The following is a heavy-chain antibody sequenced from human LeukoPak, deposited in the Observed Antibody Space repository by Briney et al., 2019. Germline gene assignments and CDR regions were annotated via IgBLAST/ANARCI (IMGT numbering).Heavy chain of an antibody. CDR1: GVTFTRFN. V-gene: IGHV3-21*06. J-gene: IGHJ6*02. CDR3: ARPFFYDSNGGEGMDV. Sequence: GGSLRLSCAASGVTFTRFNMNWVRQAPGQGLELVSSITTSGTYIYYADSVKGRFTISRDNAKNSLYLQMNSRRAEGTAVYYCARPFFYDSNGGEGMDVWGQGTTVTVSS. D-gene: IGHD3-22*01. CDR2: ITTSGTYI.